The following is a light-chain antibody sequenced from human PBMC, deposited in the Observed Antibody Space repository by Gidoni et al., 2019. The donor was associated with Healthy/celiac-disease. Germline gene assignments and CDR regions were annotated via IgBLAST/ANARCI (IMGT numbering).Light chain of an antibody. J-gene: IGLJ2*01. CDR1: KLGDKY. CDR3: QAWDSSTAKVV. V-gene: IGLV3-1*01. Sequence: SYELTQTPSVSVSPGQTASITCSGDKLGDKYACWYHQKPGQSPVLVIYQDSKRPSGIPERFSGSNSGNTATLTISGTQAMDEADYYCQAWDSSTAKVVFGGGTKLTVL. CDR2: QDS.